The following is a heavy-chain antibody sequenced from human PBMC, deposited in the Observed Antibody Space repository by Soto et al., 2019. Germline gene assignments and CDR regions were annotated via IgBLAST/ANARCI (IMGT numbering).Heavy chain of an antibody. J-gene: IGHJ4*02. Sequence: SETLSLTCTVSGGSISSYYWSWIRQPPGKGLEWIGYIYYSGSTNYNPSLKSRVTISVDTSKNQFSLKLSSVTAADTAVYYCARLYGSGSTRRVRIDYWGQGTLVTVSS. CDR3: ARLYGSGSTRRVRIDY. D-gene: IGHD3-10*01. V-gene: IGHV4-59*08. CDR1: GGSISSYY. CDR2: IYYSGST.